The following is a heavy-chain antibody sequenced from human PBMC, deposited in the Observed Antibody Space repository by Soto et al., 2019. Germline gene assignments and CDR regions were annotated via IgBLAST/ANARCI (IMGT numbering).Heavy chain of an antibody. D-gene: IGHD2-8*02. J-gene: IGHJ4*02. V-gene: IGHV4-39*02. CDR2: MYYSGNT. CDR1: GGFISSSPYY. CDR3: ARDKITGLSDY. Sequence: SETLSLTCSVAGGFISSSPYYWAWIRQPPGKELEWIGSMYYSGNTYYNPSLKSRVTISVDTSNNQFSLQLTSVTAADTAVYYCARDKITGLSDYWGQGTQVTVSS.